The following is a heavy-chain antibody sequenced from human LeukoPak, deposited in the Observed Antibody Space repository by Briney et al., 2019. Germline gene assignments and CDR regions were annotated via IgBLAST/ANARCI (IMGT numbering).Heavy chain of an antibody. CDR2: IYYSGST. Sequence: SETLSLTCTVSGGSISSSSYYWGWIRQPPGKGLEWIGSIYYSGSTNYNPSLKSRVAISVDKSKNQFSLNLNSVTAADTAVYYCARAGQGYCTSASCYLSLDYWGQGTLVTVSS. CDR3: ARAGQGYCTSASCYLSLDY. V-gene: IGHV4-39*07. CDR1: GGSISSSSYY. D-gene: IGHD2-2*01. J-gene: IGHJ4*02.